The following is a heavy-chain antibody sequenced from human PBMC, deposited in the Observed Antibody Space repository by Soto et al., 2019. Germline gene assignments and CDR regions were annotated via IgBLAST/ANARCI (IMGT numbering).Heavy chain of an antibody. V-gene: IGHV3-23*01. CDR2: ISGSGGST. CDR1: GFTFSSYA. Sequence: PGGSLRLSCAASGFTFSSYAMSWVSQAPGKGLEWVSAISGSGGSTYYADSVKGRFTISRDNSKNTLYLQMNSLRAEDPAVYYCAKAPRKNYYYMDVWGKGTTVTVS. J-gene: IGHJ6*03. CDR3: AKAPRKNYYYMDV.